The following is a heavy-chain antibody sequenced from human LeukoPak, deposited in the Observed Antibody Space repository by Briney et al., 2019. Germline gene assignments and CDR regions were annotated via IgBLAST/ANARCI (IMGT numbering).Heavy chain of an antibody. V-gene: IGHV4-4*07. CDR1: GGSISSYY. CDR2: IYTSGST. Sequence: PSETLSLTCTVSGGSISSYYWSWIRQPAGKGLEWIGRIYTSGSTNYNPSLKSRVTMSVDTYKNQFSLKLSSVTAADTAVYYCARGPDIVATIFAFDIWGQGTMVTVSS. CDR3: ARGPDIVATIFAFDI. J-gene: IGHJ3*02. D-gene: IGHD5-12*01.